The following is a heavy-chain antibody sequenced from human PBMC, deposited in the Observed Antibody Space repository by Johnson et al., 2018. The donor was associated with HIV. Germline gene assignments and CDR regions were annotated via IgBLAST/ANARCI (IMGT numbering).Heavy chain of an antibody. CDR1: GFTFSSYA. D-gene: IGHD5-24*01. Sequence: VQLVESGGGVVQPGRSLRLSCAASGFTFSSYAMHWVRQAPGKGLEWVAFIRYDGSKKYYEDSVTGRFTIYRDNSKNTLYLQMSSLRPEDTAVHYCAKDGYRAALDVWGQGTMVTVST. J-gene: IGHJ3*01. CDR2: IRYDGSKK. V-gene: IGHV3-30*02. CDR3: AKDGYRAALDV.